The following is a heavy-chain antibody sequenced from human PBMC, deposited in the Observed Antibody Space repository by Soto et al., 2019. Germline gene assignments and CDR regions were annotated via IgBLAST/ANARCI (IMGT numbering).Heavy chain of an antibody. V-gene: IGHV1-3*01. CDR1: GYTFTSYA. Sequence: ASVKVSCKASGYTFTSYAMHWVRQAPGQRLERMGWINAGNGNTKYSQKFQGRVTITRDTSASTAYMELSSLRSEDTAVYYCASREEYSCGFQGGYYYYYGMDVWGQGTTVTVSS. CDR3: ASREEYSCGFQGGYYYYYGMDV. CDR2: INAGNGNT. D-gene: IGHD6-19*01. J-gene: IGHJ6*02.